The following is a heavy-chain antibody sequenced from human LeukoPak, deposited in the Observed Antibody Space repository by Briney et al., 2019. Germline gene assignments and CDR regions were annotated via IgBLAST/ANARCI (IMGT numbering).Heavy chain of an antibody. CDR2: MKLNSGNT. CDR1: GYTFTSYD. J-gene: IGHJ3*02. CDR3: ARPQLYDYVWGSYRSSFAFDI. V-gene: IGHV1-8*01. D-gene: IGHD3-16*02. Sequence: ASVKVSCKASGYTFTSYDINWVRQAPGQGLEWMGRMKLNSGNTGYAQKFQGRVTMTRNTSISTAYMELSSLRSEDTAVYYCARPQLYDYVWGSYRSSFAFDIWGQGTMVTVSS.